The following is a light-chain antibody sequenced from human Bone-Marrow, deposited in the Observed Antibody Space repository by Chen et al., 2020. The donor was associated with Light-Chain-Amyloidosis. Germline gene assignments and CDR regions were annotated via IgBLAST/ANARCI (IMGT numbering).Light chain of an antibody. CDR2: AVS. CDR3: SSFTSSSSYV. V-gene: IGLV2-14*01. Sequence: QSALTQPASVSGSPGQSITISCTGTSGDVGTYNYVSWYQQPPGKAPKVMIYAVSNRPSGVSTRFSGSNSGNAASLTISGLQAEDEADYYCSSFTSSSSYVFGPGTKVTVL. CDR1: SGDVGTYNY. J-gene: IGLJ1*01.